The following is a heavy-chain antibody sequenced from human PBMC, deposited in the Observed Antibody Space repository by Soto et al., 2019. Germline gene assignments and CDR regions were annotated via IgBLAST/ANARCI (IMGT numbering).Heavy chain of an antibody. CDR1: GFSLSTSGLC. J-gene: IGHJ4*02. V-gene: IGHV2-70*11. CDR3: ARMGQYYDILTGYWSGYYFDY. CDR2: IDWDDDK. D-gene: IGHD3-9*01. Sequence: SGPTLGNPTQTLTLTCTFSGFSLSTSGLCVSWIRQPPGKALEWLARIDWDDDKYYSTSLKTRLTISKDTSKNQVVLTMTNMDPVDTATYYCARMGQYYDILTGYWSGYYFDYWGQGTLVTVS.